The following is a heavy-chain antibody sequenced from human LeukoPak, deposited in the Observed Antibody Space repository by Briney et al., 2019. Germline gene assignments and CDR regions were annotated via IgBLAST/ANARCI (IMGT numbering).Heavy chain of an antibody. J-gene: IGHJ5*02. V-gene: IGHV1-18*01. CDR3: ARDGFDYSISNWFDP. D-gene: IGHD4-11*01. Sequence: ASVKVSCKASGYTFTSCGISWVRQAPGQGLEWMGWISAYNGNTNYAQKLQGRVTMTTATATSTAYMDLRSRTSDNTAVYYCARDGFDYSISNWFDPWGQGTLVTVSS. CDR2: ISAYNGNT. CDR1: GYTFTSCG.